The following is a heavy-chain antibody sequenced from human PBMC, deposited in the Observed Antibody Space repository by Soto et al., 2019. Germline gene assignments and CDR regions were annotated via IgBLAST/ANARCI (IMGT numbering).Heavy chain of an antibody. CDR2: IIPILGIA. V-gene: IGHV1-69*02. D-gene: IGHD3-22*01. CDR1: GGTFSTYT. Sequence: QVQLVQSGAEVKKPGSSVKVSCKASGGTFSTYTISWVRQAPGQGLEWMGRIIPILGIANYAQKFQGRVTMTADKSTSTAYMELSSLRSEDTAVYYCASRYDSSDYWGQGTLVTVSS. CDR3: ASRYDSSDY. J-gene: IGHJ4*02.